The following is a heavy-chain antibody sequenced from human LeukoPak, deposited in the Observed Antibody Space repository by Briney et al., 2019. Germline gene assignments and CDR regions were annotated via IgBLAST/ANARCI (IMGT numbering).Heavy chain of an antibody. CDR2: IIPIFGTA. CDR1: GYTLTSYY. V-gene: IGHV1-69*13. Sequence: ASVKVSCKASGYTLTSYYLHWVRQAPGQGLEWMGGIIPIFGTANYAQKFQGRVTITADESTSTAYMELTSLRSEDTAVYYCARDDCTGGSCPYNYWGQGTQVTVSS. J-gene: IGHJ4*02. D-gene: IGHD2-15*01. CDR3: ARDDCTGGSCPYNY.